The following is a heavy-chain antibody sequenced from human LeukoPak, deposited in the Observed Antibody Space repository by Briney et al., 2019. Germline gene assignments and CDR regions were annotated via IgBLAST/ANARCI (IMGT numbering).Heavy chain of an antibody. CDR2: TYYRSKWYN. J-gene: IGHJ4*02. Sequence: SQTLSLTCAISGDSVSSNSAAWNWIRQSPSGGLEWLGRTYYRSKWYNDYAVSVKSRITINPDTSKNQFSLQLNSVTPEDTAVYYCARGRYYYDSSGYYDYWGQGTLVTVSS. CDR1: GDSVSSNSAA. CDR3: ARGRYYYDSSGYYDY. D-gene: IGHD3-22*01. V-gene: IGHV6-1*01.